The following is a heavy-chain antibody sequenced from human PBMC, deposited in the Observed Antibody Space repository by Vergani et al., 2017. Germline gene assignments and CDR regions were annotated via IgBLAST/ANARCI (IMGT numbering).Heavy chain of an antibody. Sequence: QVQLVQSGAEVKKPGASVKVSCKVSGYTLTELSMHWVRQAPGKGLEWMGGFDPEDGETIYAQKFQGRVTMTEDTSTDTAYMELSSLRSEDTAVYYCATGSNMVRGVIYAFDIWGQGTMVTVSS. CDR3: ATGSNMVRGVIYAFDI. CDR1: GYTLTELS. J-gene: IGHJ3*02. CDR2: FDPEDGET. V-gene: IGHV1-24*01. D-gene: IGHD3-10*01.